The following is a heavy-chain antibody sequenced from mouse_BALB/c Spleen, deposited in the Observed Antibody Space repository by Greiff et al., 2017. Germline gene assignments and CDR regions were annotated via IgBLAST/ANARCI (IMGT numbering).Heavy chain of an antibody. J-gene: IGHJ4*01. CDR1: GYTFTSYW. Sequence: QVQLQQSGAELAKPGASVKMSCKASGYTFTSYWMHWVKQRPGQGLEWIGYINPSTGYTEYNQKFKDKATLTADKSSSTAYMQLSSLTSEDSAVYYCARGIRGYAMDYWGQGTSVTVSS. CDR3: ARGIRGYAMDY. V-gene: IGHV1-7*01. CDR2: INPSTGYT.